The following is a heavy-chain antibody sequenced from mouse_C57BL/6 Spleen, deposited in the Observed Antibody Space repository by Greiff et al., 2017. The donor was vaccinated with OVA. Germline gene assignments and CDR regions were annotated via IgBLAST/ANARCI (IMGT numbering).Heavy chain of an antibody. CDR2: ISSGSSTI. CDR3: ASPYYGSSSWFAY. D-gene: IGHD1-1*01. V-gene: IGHV5-17*01. J-gene: IGHJ3*01. CDR1: GFTFSDYG. Sequence: EVQGVESGGGLVKPGGSLKLSCAASGFTFSDYGMHWVRQAPEKGLEWVAYISSGSSTIYYADTVKGRFTISRDNAKNTLFLQMTSLRSEDTAMYYCASPYYGSSSWFAYWGQGTLVTVSA.